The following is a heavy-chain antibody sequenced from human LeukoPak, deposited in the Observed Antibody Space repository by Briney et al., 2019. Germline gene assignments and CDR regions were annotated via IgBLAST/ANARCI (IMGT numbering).Heavy chain of an antibody. Sequence: GGSLRLSCAASGFTFSTYGMNWVRQAPGKGLEWVSGISPSGDITYYADSVMGRFTISRDNSKNTLYLQMNSLRAEDTAVYYCAKSNWAYDAFDIWGQGTMVTVSS. V-gene: IGHV3-23*01. J-gene: IGHJ3*02. D-gene: IGHD7-27*01. CDR1: GFTFSTYG. CDR2: ISPSGDIT. CDR3: AKSNWAYDAFDI.